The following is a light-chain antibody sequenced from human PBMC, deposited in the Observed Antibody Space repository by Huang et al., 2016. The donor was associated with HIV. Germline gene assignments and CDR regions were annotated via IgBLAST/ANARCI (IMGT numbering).Light chain of an antibody. Sequence: EIVMTQSPATLSVSPGKRVTLSCRANRSVSTNLALYQQRHGHAPKLLSYGSSTMAPGIPARFSGSGSGTDFALTISSLQAEDFALYYCHQYNNWLLSFGGGTRV. J-gene: IGKJ4*01. V-gene: IGKV3-15*01. CDR1: RSVSTN. CDR3: HQYNNWLLS. CDR2: GSS.